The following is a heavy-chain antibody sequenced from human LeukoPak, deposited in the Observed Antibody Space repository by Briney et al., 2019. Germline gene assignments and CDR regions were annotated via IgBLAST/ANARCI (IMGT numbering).Heavy chain of an antibody. CDR3: AREDTIFGVVGDYYYYYYGMDV. CDR1: GGSISSGSYY. Sequence: PSETLSLTCTVSGGSISSGSYYWSWIRQPAGKGLEWIGRIYTSGSTNYNPSLKSRVTISVDTSKNQFSLKLSPVTAADTAVYYCAREDTIFGVVGDYYYYYYGMDVWGQGTTVTVSS. CDR2: IYTSGST. J-gene: IGHJ6*02. D-gene: IGHD3-3*01. V-gene: IGHV4-61*02.